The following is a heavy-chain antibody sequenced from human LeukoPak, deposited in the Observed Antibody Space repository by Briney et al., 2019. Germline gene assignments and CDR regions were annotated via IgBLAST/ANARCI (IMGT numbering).Heavy chain of an antibody. D-gene: IGHD1-7*01. J-gene: IGHJ3*02. CDR1: GYSISSGYY. Sequence: SETLSLTCAVSGYSISSGYYWGWLRPPPGKGVEWIGSIYTSGSTNYNPSLKSRVTISVGTSTNQFSLKLSSVTAADTAVYYCARDLAGNWNYVNAFDIWGQGIMVTVSS. V-gene: IGHV4-38-2*02. CDR2: IYTSGST. CDR3: ARDLAGNWNYVNAFDI.